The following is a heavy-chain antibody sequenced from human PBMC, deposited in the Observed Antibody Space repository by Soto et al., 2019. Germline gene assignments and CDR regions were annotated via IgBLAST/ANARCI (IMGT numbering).Heavy chain of an antibody. CDR2: TTXNSGAX. CDR1: GSTFTGYY. CDR3: ARGEAHYYGSVHY. V-gene: IGHV1-2*04. Sequence: XSVKVSCKASGSTFTGYYMHWVRQAPGQGLECMGRTTXNSGAXHYAKKLQGWXXMTRDKSXXKAYMELSRLRSHETAVYYCARGEAHYYGSVHYWGQGTLVTVSS. D-gene: IGHD3-10*01. J-gene: IGHJ4*02.